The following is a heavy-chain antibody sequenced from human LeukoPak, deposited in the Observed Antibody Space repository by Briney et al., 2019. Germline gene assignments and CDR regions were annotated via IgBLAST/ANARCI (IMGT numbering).Heavy chain of an antibody. CDR1: GFTFSNYG. D-gene: IGHD3-9*01. J-gene: IGHJ3*02. V-gene: IGHV3-23*01. Sequence: GGSLRLSCAASGFTFSNYGINWVRQAPGKGLEWVSAISGSGSSTYYADSVKGRFTISRDNSKNTLYLQMNSLRAEDTAVYYCATDSGYYDILTGYFRPWDAFDIWGQGTMVTVSS. CDR3: ATDSGYYDILTGYFRPWDAFDI. CDR2: ISGSGSST.